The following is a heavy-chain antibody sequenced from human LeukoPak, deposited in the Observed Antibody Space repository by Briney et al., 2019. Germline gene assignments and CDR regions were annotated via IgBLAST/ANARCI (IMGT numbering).Heavy chain of an antibody. V-gene: IGHV4-39*07. D-gene: IGHD3-22*01. Sequence: SETLSLTCTVSGGSISNSGYFWGWIRQPPGKGLEWVGSIFYSGGTYYNPSLKSRVTISVDTSKNQFSLKLSSVTAADTAVYYCARVFYYYDSSVPRDWYFDLWGRGTLVTVSS. CDR1: GGSISNSGYF. CDR3: ARVFYYYDSSVPRDWYFDL. CDR2: IFYSGGT. J-gene: IGHJ2*01.